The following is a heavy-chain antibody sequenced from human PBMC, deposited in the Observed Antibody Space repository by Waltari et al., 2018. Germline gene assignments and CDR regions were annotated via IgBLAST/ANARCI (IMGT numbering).Heavy chain of an antibody. Sequence: QVQLQESGPGLVKPSQTLSLICTVSGGSISGADYYWSWVRQPPGKGLEWIGYIYYSGSTYYNPSLKSRVTISVDTSKNQFSLKLSSVTAADTAVYYCARDRGYSGYDLLDALDIWGLGTIVTVSS. V-gene: IGHV4-30-4*08. J-gene: IGHJ3*02. CDR2: IYYSGST. D-gene: IGHD5-12*01. CDR1: GGSISGADYY. CDR3: ARDRGYSGYDLLDALDI.